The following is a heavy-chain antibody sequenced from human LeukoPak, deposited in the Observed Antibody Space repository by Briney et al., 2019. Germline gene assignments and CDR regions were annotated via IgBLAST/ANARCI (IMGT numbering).Heavy chain of an antibody. V-gene: IGHV3-23*01. CDR3: AKDRGRYYDSSGYYWGYYFDS. CDR2: ITGSGGST. CDR1: GFTFSSYA. D-gene: IGHD3-22*01. J-gene: IGHJ4*02. Sequence: GGSLRLSCAASGFTFSSYAMSWARQAPGKGLEWVSAITGSGGSTFYADSVKGRFTISRDNSMDTLYLQMSSLRAEDTAVYYCAKDRGRYYDSSGYYWGYYFDSWGQGILVTVST.